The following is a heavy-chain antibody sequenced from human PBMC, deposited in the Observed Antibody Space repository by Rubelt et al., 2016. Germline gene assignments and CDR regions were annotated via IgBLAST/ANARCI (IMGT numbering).Heavy chain of an antibody. CDR3: ASTGGLSSSYYYYYYMDV. CDR2: IYYSGST. D-gene: IGHD2-2*01. Sequence: GWIRQPPGKGLEWNGSIYYSGSTYYNPSLKSRVTISVDTSKNQFSLKVTSVTAADTAVYYCASTGGLSSSYYYYYYMDVWGKGTTVTVSS. J-gene: IGHJ6*03. V-gene: IGHV4-39*01.